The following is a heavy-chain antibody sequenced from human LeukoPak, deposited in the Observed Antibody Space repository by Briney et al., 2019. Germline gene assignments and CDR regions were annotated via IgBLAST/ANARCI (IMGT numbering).Heavy chain of an antibody. V-gene: IGHV1-69*13. CDR3: ARGSGSALGFDI. CDR2: IIPIFGTA. CDR1: GGTFSSYA. D-gene: IGHD1-26*01. Sequence: ASVKVSCKASGGTFSSYAISWVRQAPGQGLEWMGGIIPIFGTANYAQKFQGRVTITADESTSTAYMELSSLRSEGTAVYYCARGSGSALGFDIWGQGTMVTVSS. J-gene: IGHJ3*02.